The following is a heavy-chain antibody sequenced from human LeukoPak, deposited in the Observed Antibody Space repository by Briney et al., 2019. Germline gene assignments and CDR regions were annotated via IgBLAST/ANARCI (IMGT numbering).Heavy chain of an antibody. V-gene: IGHV3-30*18. CDR2: ISYDGSNK. CDR3: AKDRSYSSGWYGNWFDP. Sequence: GGSLRLSCAASGFTFSSYGMHWVRQAPGKGLEWVAVISYDGSNKYYADSVKGRFTISRDNSENTLYLQMNSLGAEDTAVYYCAKDRSYSSGWYGNWFDPWGQGTLVTISS. D-gene: IGHD6-19*01. CDR1: GFTFSSYG. J-gene: IGHJ5*02.